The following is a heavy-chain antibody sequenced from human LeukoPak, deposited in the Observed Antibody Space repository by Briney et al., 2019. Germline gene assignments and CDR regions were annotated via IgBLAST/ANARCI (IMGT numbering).Heavy chain of an antibody. J-gene: IGHJ4*02. Sequence: ASVKVSRKASGYTFTSYYMHWVRQAPGQGLEWMGIINPSGGSTSYAQKFQGRVTMTRDMSTSTVYMELSSLRSEDTAVYYCARETGYSGYDPQFDYWGQGTLVTVSS. CDR2: INPSGGST. V-gene: IGHV1-46*01. CDR3: ARETGYSGYDPQFDY. CDR1: GYTFTSYY. D-gene: IGHD5-12*01.